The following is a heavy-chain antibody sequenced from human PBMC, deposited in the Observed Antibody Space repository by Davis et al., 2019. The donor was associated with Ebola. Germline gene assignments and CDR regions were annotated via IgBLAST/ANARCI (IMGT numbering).Heavy chain of an antibody. CDR3: ARVRRMTLWYFDL. J-gene: IGHJ2*01. Sequence: SETLSLTCAVYGGSFSGYYWNWIRQPPGKGLEWIGEINHSGSTNYNPSLKSRVTISVDTSKNQFSLKLSSVTAADTAVYYCARVRRMTLWYFDLWGRGTLVTVSS. V-gene: IGHV4-34*01. CDR1: GGSFSGYY. D-gene: IGHD2-15*01. CDR2: INHSGST.